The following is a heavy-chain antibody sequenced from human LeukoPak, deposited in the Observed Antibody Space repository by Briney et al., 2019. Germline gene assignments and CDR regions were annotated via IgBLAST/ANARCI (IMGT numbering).Heavy chain of an antibody. CDR1: GGSISSYY. V-gene: IGHV4-59*01. CDR3: ARSSTGSYFDY. J-gene: IGHJ4*02. D-gene: IGHD2-2*01. CDR2: IYYSGRT. Sequence: LETLSLTCTVSGGSISSYYWSWIRQPPGKGLEWIGYIYYSGRTNYNPSLKSRVTISVDTSKNQLSLKLSSVTAADTAVYYCARSSTGSYFDYWGQGTLATVSS.